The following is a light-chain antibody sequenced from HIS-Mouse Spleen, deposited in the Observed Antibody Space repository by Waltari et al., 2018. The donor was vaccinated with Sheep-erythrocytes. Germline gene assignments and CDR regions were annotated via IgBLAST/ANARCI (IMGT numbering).Light chain of an antibody. CDR1: SSDVGGYNY. CDR3: SSYTSSSTWV. Sequence: QSALTQPASVSGSPGQSITISCTGTSSDVGGYNYVSWYQQHPGKAPKLMFYDVSNRPSGVSNRFSGSKSGNTASLTSSGLQAEDEADYYCSSYTSSSTWVFGGGTKLTVL. J-gene: IGLJ3*02. V-gene: IGLV2-14*03. CDR2: DVS.